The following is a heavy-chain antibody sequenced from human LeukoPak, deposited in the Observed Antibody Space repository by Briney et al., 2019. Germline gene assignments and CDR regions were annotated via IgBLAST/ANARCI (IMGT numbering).Heavy chain of an antibody. CDR2: IYPGDSDT. J-gene: IGHJ5*02. Sequence: GESLKISCKGSGYSFTSYWIGWVRQMPGKGLEWMGIIYPGDSDTRYSPSFQGQVTIPADKSISTAYLQWSSLKASDTAMYYCARLDCSGGSCSWFDPWGQGTLVTVSS. CDR3: ARLDCSGGSCSWFDP. D-gene: IGHD2-15*01. CDR1: GYSFTSYW. V-gene: IGHV5-51*01.